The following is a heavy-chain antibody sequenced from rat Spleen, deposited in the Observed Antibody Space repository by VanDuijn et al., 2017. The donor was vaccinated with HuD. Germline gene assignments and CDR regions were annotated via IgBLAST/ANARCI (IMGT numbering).Heavy chain of an antibody. CDR1: GFTFSNYY. CDR2: INTGGGNT. Sequence: EVQLVESGGGLVQPGRSMNLSCAASGFTFSNYYMAWVRQAPTKGLEWVASINTGGGNTYYRGSVKGRFTISRDNAKSTLYLQMDSLRSEDTATYYCARAPYGYFDYWGQGVVVTVSS. V-gene: IGHV5-25*01. J-gene: IGHJ2*01. CDR3: ARAPYGYFDY. D-gene: IGHD1-3*01.